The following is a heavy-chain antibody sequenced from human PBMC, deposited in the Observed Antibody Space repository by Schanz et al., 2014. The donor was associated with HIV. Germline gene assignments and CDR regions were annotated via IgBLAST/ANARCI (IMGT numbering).Heavy chain of an antibody. Sequence: EVQLLESGGGLLHPGGSLRLSCAASGFTFNSYAMNALSWVRQAPGRGLEWVSAISGSSITYSADSVKGRFTISRDNSKNTLYLQMNSLRAEDTAVYYCAKDEGGGYYYYGMDVWGQGTTVTVSS. J-gene: IGHJ6*02. CDR3: AKDEGGGYYYYGMDV. CDR2: ISGSSIT. D-gene: IGHD3-16*01. V-gene: IGHV3-23*01. CDR1: GFTFNSYA.